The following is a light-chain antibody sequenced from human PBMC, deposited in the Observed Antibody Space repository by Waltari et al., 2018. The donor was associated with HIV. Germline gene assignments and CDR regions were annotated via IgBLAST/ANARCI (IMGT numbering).Light chain of an antibody. V-gene: IGLV2-14*01. Sequence: QSALTQPASVSGSLGQSITVSCTGTTRDLADYDYLSWYQQLPDKAPTLLIYEVSNRPSGVSHRFSGSKSGNTASLTISGLQSDDESTYFCSSYTAANTILFGGGTKLTVL. CDR1: TRDLADYDY. CDR3: SSYTAANTIL. J-gene: IGLJ2*01. CDR2: EVS.